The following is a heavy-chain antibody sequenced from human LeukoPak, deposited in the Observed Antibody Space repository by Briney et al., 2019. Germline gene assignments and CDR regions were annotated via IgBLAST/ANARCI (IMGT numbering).Heavy chain of an antibody. Sequence: GASVKVSCKASGYTFTGYYMHWVRQAPGQGLEWMGWINPNSGGTNYAQKFQGRVTMTRDTSISTAYMELSRLRSDDTAVYYCARDWALTDYYYYYGMDVWGQGTTVTVSS. CDR2: INPNSGGT. CDR1: GYTFTGYY. CDR3: ARDWALTDYYYYYGMDV. D-gene: IGHD1-20*01. V-gene: IGHV1-2*02. J-gene: IGHJ6*02.